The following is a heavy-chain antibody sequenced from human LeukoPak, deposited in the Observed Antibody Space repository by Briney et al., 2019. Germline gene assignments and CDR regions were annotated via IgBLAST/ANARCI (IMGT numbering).Heavy chain of an antibody. Sequence: GGSLRLSCAASGFTVSTNYMTWVRQAPGKGLGWVSVIYSGGTTYYADSVKGRFSISRDNSKNTLYLQMNSLRAEDTAVYYCAKGIYSSGWSYFDYWGHGTLVTVSS. D-gene: IGHD6-19*01. CDR2: IYSGGTT. CDR3: AKGIYSSGWSYFDY. V-gene: IGHV3-66*01. J-gene: IGHJ4*01. CDR1: GFTVSTNY.